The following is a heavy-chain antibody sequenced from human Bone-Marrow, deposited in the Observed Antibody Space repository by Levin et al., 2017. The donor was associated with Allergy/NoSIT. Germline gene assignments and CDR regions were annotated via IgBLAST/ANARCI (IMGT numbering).Heavy chain of an antibody. V-gene: IGHV4-30-4*08. CDR3: VRDKYSYESRGHYATGYYAMDV. J-gene: IGHJ6*02. CDR2: IVYSGYT. CDR1: GTSIVSDDYY. Sequence: SQTLSLTCSVSGTSIVSDDYYWTWVRQSPEKGVEWIGYIVYSGYTDYNPSLKGRVTISVDRSNNHFSLKLTSVTVADTAVYYCVRDKYSYESRGHYATGYYAMDVWGQGTTVTVSS. D-gene: IGHD3-22*01.